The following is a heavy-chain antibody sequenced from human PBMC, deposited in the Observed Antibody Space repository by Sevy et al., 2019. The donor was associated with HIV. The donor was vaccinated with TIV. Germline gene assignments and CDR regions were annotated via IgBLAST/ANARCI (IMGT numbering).Heavy chain of an antibody. CDR1: DYSISSGYY. D-gene: IGHD3-16*02. J-gene: IGHJ4*02. CDR3: ARSYLSYRYKGGFDY. CDR2: IYHSGST. Sequence: SETLSLTCTVSDYSISSGYYWGWIRQPPGKGLEWIGSIYHSGSTYYNPSLKSRVTISVDTSKNQFSLKLSSVTAADTAVYYCARSYLSYRYKGGFDYWGQGTLVTVSS. V-gene: IGHV4-38-2*02.